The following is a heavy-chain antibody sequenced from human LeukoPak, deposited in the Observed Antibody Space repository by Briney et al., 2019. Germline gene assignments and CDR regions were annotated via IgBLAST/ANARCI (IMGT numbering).Heavy chain of an antibody. J-gene: IGHJ5*02. V-gene: IGHV3-23*01. D-gene: IGHD5-18*01. Sequence: GGSLRLSCAASGFTFSSYAMSWVRQAPGKGLEWVSAISGSGGSTYYADSVKGRFTISRDNSKNTLYLQMNSLRAEGTAVHYCAKEIVSYLGPNWFDPWGQGTLVTVSS. CDR3: AKEIVSYLGPNWFDP. CDR2: ISGSGGST. CDR1: GFTFSSYA.